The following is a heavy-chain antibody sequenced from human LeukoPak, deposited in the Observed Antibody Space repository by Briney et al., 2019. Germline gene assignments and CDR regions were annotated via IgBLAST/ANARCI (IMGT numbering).Heavy chain of an antibody. V-gene: IGHV4-61*01. D-gene: IGHD2-2*01. Sequence: SETLSLTCTVSGGSVSSGNYYWSWIRQPPGKGLEWIGYIYYSGSTNYNPSPKSRVTISVDTSKNQFSLKLSSVTAADTAVYYCARVGGTNYYYYGMDVWGQGTTVTVSS. CDR3: ARVGGTNYYYYGMDV. CDR1: GGSVSSGNYY. J-gene: IGHJ6*02. CDR2: IYYSGST.